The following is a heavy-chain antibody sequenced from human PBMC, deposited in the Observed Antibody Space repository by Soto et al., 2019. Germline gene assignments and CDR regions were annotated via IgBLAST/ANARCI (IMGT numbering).Heavy chain of an antibody. CDR2: ISYDGNVA. J-gene: IGHJ4*02. V-gene: IGHV3-30*03. CDR1: GFTFSSYG. D-gene: IGHD1-1*01. Sequence: QVQLVESGGGVVQPGRSLRLSCAASGFTFSSYGMHWVRQAPGKGLEWVTVISYDGNVAYYADSVKGRFTISIDNSKNPLYMQMNSLRTEDPAMYYCVIEGPITNWDVDYWGQGTLVTGPS. CDR3: VIEGPITNWDVDY.